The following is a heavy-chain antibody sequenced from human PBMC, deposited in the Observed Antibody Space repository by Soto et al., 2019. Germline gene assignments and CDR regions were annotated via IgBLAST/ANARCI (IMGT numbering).Heavy chain of an antibody. Sequence: GGSLRLSCAASGFTFSTYSMNWVRQAPGKGLEWLSYISRSTGTIYYADSVKGRFTISRDNAKDSLYLQMNSLRDEDTAVYYCARVLTWSIVFDYWGQGTLVTVSS. J-gene: IGHJ4*02. CDR3: ARVLTWSIVFDY. CDR1: GFTFSTYS. CDR2: ISRSTGTI. V-gene: IGHV3-48*02. D-gene: IGHD6-6*01.